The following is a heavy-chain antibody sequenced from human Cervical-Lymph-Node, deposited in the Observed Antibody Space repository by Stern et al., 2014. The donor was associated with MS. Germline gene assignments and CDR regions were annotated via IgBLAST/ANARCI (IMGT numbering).Heavy chain of an antibody. Sequence: QLQLQESGPGLVKPSATLSLTCTVSGGSISSSNYYWGWIRQSPGKGLEWIGSISYGGSTDSTLSHKSQFNMSVDTSKNHFSLQLISVTAADTSVYYCARIRPASFIAVAGPLFDHWGQGTLVIVSS. D-gene: IGHD6-19*01. V-gene: IGHV4-39*01. CDR3: ARIRPASFIAVAGPLFDH. CDR1: GGSISSSNYY. J-gene: IGHJ4*02. CDR2: ISYGGST.